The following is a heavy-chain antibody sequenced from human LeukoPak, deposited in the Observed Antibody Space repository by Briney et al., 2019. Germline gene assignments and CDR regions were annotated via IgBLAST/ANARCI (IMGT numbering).Heavy chain of an antibody. Sequence: SETLSLTCTVSGYSITSGYNWAWIRQPPGKGLEWIGYVFYPGSTNYNPSLKSRVTMSLDTSRDQFSLRLTSVTAADTAIYYCASRPAGSTWYGVFDYWSQGTLVTVSS. CDR3: ASRPAGSTWYGVFDY. D-gene: IGHD6-13*01. CDR1: GYSITSGYN. CDR2: VFYPGST. J-gene: IGHJ4*02. V-gene: IGHV4-61*01.